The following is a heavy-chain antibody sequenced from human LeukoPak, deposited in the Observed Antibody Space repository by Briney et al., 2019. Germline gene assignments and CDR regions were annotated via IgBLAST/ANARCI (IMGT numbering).Heavy chain of an antibody. CDR3: ARRPPPYSSSWFYYYHMDV. V-gene: IGHV4-34*01. Sequence: PSETLSLTCAVYGGSFSGYYWSWIRQPPGKGLELIGEINHSGSTNYNPSLKSRVTISVDTSKNQFSLKLSSVTAADTAVYYCARRPPPYSSSWFYYYHMDVWGKGTTVTVSS. CDR2: INHSGST. CDR1: GGSFSGYY. D-gene: IGHD6-13*01. J-gene: IGHJ6*03.